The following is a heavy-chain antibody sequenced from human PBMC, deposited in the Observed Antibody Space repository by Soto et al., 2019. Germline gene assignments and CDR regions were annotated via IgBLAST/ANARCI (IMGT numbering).Heavy chain of an antibody. CDR3: ARGAAMAYGMDV. V-gene: IGHV3-11*01. J-gene: IGHJ6*02. D-gene: IGHD5-18*01. CDR2: ISSSGSTI. Sequence: PGGSLRLSCAASGFTFIDYYMSLIRQAPGKGLEWISYISSSGSTIFYADSVMGRFTISRDNAKNSLYLQMNSLRAEDTAVYYCARGAAMAYGMDVWGQGTTVTVSS. CDR1: GFTFIDYY.